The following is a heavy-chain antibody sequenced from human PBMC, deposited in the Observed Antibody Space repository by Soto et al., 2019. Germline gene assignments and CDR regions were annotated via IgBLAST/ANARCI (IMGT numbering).Heavy chain of an antibody. V-gene: IGHV4-39*01. Sequence: PSETLSLTCTVSGGSIRSSSHHWGWIRQPPGKGLEWIGSIYYSGSSYYNPSLKSRVTISVDTSKNQISLKLSSVTAADTAVYYCARRYDIAAAGYYFDYWGQGTLVTVSS. CDR1: GGSIRSSSHH. J-gene: IGHJ4*02. CDR3: ARRYDIAAAGYYFDY. CDR2: IYYSGSS. D-gene: IGHD6-13*01.